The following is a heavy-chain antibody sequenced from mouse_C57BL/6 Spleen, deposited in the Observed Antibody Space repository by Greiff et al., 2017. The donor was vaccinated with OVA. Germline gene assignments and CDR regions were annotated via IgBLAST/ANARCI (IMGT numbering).Heavy chain of an antibody. D-gene: IGHD2-10*01. J-gene: IGHJ4*01. CDR3: ARPYYGNFYAMDY. CDR1: GFTFSDYG. CDR2: ISSGSSTI. Sequence: EVQLQQSGGGLVKPGGSLKLSCAASGFTFSDYGMHWVRQAPEKGLEWVAYISSGSSTIYYADTVKGRFTISRANAKNTLFLQMTSLRSEDTAMYYCARPYYGNFYAMDYWGQGTSVTVST. V-gene: IGHV5-17*01.